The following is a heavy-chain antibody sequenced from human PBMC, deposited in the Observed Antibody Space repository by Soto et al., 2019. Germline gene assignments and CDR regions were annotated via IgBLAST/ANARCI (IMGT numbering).Heavy chain of an antibody. CDR2: ISYDGSNK. CDR1: GFTFSSYG. V-gene: IGHV3-30*03. D-gene: IGHD6-19*01. J-gene: IGHJ4*02. Sequence: GGSLRLSCAASGFTFSSYGMHWVRQAPGKGLEWEAVISYDGSNKYYADSVKGRFTISRDNSKNTLYLQMDSLRAEDTAVYYCARDRDTNGWYYYWGQGTLVTVSS. CDR3: ARDRDTNGWYYY.